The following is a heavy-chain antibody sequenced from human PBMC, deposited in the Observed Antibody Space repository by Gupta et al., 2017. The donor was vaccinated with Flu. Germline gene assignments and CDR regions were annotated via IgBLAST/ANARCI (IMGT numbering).Heavy chain of an antibody. J-gene: IGHJ4*02. CDR2: SSSSSSYI. CDR1: GFTYSSHS. V-gene: IGHV3-21*01. CDR3: ARGDYGDY. Sequence: EVQLVASGGGLVKPGWSLSICCAASGFTYSSHSMNWVRQAPGKGLDWVSSSSSSSSYIYYADSVKGRFTIARDNAKNSLYLQMNSLRAEDTGVYYCARGDYGDYWGQGTLFTVSS.